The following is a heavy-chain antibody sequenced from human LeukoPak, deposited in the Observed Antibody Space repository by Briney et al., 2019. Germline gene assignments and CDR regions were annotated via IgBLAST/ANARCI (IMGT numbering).Heavy chain of an antibody. V-gene: IGHV4-34*01. CDR1: GGSFSGYY. J-gene: IGHJ4*02. D-gene: IGHD6-13*01. Sequence: SSETLSLTCAVYGGSFSGYYWSWIRQPPGKGLEWIGEINHSGSTNYNPSLKSRVTISVDTSKNQFSLKLSSVTAADTAVYYCARHRPLYSSSWYGRPIFDYWGQGTLVTVSS. CDR3: ARHRPLYSSSWYGRPIFDY. CDR2: INHSGST.